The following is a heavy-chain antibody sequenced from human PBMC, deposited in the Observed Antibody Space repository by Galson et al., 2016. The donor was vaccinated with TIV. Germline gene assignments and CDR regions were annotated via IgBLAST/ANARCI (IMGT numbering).Heavy chain of an antibody. CDR3: AKRRNYGGDALES. Sequence: SLRLSCAASGFTFNNYAMHWVRQAPGKGLEWVSGISGSGGITYIAESVKGRFAISRENSRDTLYLRLNSLRAEETAVYYCAKRRNYGGDALESWGQGTMVTVSS. CDR1: GFTFNNYA. D-gene: IGHD4-23*01. J-gene: IGHJ3*02. V-gene: IGHV3-23*01. CDR2: ISGSGGIT.